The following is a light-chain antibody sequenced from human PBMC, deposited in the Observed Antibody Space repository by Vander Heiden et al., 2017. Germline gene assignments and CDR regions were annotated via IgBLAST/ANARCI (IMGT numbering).Light chain of an antibody. Sequence: QSVLTQPPSASGTPGKRVTISCSGSSSNIGSNTVHWYQQLPGTAPKLLIYSNNQRPSGVPDRFSGSKSGTSASLAISGLQSEDEADYYCAAWDDSLNGVVFGGGTKLTVL. CDR3: AAWDDSLNGVV. J-gene: IGLJ2*01. CDR1: SSNIGSNT. V-gene: IGLV1-44*01. CDR2: SNN.